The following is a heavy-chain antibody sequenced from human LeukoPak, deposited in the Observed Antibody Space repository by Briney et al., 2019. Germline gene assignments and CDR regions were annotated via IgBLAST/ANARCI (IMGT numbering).Heavy chain of an antibody. CDR2: IYYSGST. J-gene: IGHJ3*02. Sequence: SETLSLTCAVSGYSNSSRYYWGWIRQPPGKGREWIGYIYYSGSTNYNPSLKSRVTTSLDTSKNQFSLKLSSVTAADMAVYYCARESPCDGAFDIWGQGTVVTVSS. CDR3: ARESPCDGAFDI. CDR1: GYSNSSRYY. V-gene: IGHV4-61*01.